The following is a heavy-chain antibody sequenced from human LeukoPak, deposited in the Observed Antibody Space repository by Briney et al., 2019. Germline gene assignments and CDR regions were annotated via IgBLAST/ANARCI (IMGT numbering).Heavy chain of an antibody. V-gene: IGHV7-4-1*02. CDR3: AREVGGRNVPYSGSYRI. Sequence: GASVKVSCKASGYTFTSYAMNWVRQAPGQGLEWMGWINTNTGNPTYAQGFTGRFVFSLDTSVSTAYLQISSLKAEDTAVYYCAREVGGRNVPYSGSYRIWGQGTMVTVSS. D-gene: IGHD1-26*01. CDR1: GYTFTSYA. J-gene: IGHJ3*02. CDR2: INTNTGNP.